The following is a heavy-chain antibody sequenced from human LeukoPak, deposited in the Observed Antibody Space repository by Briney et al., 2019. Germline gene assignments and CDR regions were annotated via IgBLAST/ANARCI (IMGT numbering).Heavy chain of an antibody. Sequence: GGSLRLSCAASGFTVSSNYMSWVRQGPGKGLECVSVISNDGDTYYADSVKGRFIISRDNSKNTVYLQMDSLSAEDAAVYYCVKDDRWVQYANWGQGTLVTVS. CDR1: GFTVSSNY. J-gene: IGHJ4*02. CDR2: ISNDGDT. D-gene: IGHD5-24*01. V-gene: IGHV3-53*01. CDR3: VKDDRWVQYAN.